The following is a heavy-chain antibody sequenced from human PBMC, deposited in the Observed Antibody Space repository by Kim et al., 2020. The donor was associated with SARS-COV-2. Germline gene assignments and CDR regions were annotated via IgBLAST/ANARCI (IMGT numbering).Heavy chain of an antibody. Sequence: GGSLRLSCAASGFTVSSNYMSWVRQAPGKGLEWVSVIYSGGSTYYADSVKGRFTISRDNSKNTLYLQMNSLRAEDTAVYYCARGGIARDYDILTGYYTRGAPFDYWGQGTLVTVSS. D-gene: IGHD3-9*01. V-gene: IGHV3-53*01. CDR1: GFTVSSNY. CDR2: IYSGGST. J-gene: IGHJ4*02. CDR3: ARGGIARDYDILTGYYTRGAPFDY.